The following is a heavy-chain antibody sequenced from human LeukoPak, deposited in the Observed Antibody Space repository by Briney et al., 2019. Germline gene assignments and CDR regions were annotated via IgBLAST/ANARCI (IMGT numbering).Heavy chain of an antibody. CDR3: ARVRWELLRNYYYMDV. V-gene: IGHV4-38-2*02. J-gene: IGHJ6*03. CDR2: IYHSGST. Sequence: SETLSLTCTVSGYSISSGYYWGWIRQPPGKGLEWIGSIYHSGSTYYNPSLKSRVTISVDTSKNQFSLKLSSVTAADTAVYYCARVRWELLRNYYYMDVWGKGTTVTVSS. D-gene: IGHD1-26*01. CDR1: GYSISSGYY.